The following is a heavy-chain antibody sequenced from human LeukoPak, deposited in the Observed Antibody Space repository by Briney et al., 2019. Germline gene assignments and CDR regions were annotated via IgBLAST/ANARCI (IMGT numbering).Heavy chain of an antibody. D-gene: IGHD4-17*01. CDR1: GFTFSTYA. V-gene: IGHV3-23*01. CDR3: AKGATTRSTVITYYFDN. Sequence: GGSLRLSCAASGFTFSTYAMSWVRQAPGKGLEWVSGISGSGVTTYYTDSVKGRFTISRDNAKNTLYIQIDTMRAEDTAVYYCAKGATTRSTVITYYFDNWGQGTLVTVSS. J-gene: IGHJ4*02. CDR2: ISGSGVTT.